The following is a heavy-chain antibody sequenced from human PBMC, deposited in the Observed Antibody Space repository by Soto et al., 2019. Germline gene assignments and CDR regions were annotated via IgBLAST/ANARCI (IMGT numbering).Heavy chain of an antibody. V-gene: IGHV4-30-4*01. CDR3: ARRWLQIDY. CDR2: TYYSGST. J-gene: IGHJ4*02. D-gene: IGHD5-12*01. Sequence: SETLSLTCTVSGGSISSGDYYWFWIRQPPGKGLEWIGYTYYSGSTYYNPSLKSRVTISVDTSKNQFSLKLSSVTAADTAVYYCARRWLQIDYWGQGTLVTVS. CDR1: GGSISSGDYY.